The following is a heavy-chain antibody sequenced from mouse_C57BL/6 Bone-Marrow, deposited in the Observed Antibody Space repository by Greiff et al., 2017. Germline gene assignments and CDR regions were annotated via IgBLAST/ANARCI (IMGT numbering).Heavy chain of an antibody. CDR2: IDPSDSYT. CDR1: GYTFTSYW. CDR3: ARGGWSYFDY. D-gene: IGHD1-1*02. V-gene: IGHV1-59*01. Sequence: VKLQQPGAELVRPGTSVKLSCKASGYTFTSYWMHWVKQRPGQGLEWIGVIDPSDSYTNYNQKFKGKATLTVDTSSSTAYMQLSSLTSEDSAVYYCARGGWSYFDYWGQGTTLTVSS. J-gene: IGHJ2*01.